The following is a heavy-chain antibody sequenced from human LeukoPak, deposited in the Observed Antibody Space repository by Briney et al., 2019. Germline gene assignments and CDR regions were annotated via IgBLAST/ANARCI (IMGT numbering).Heavy chain of an antibody. CDR1: GFTFSDYY. CDR2: ISSSGSTI. J-gene: IGHJ6*03. V-gene: IGHV3-11*04. CDR3: ARDGATFSGYDWYYYMDV. D-gene: IGHD5-12*01. Sequence: PGGSLRLSCAASGFTFSDYYMSWIRQAPGKGLEWVSYISSSGSTIYYADSVKGRFTISRDNAKNSLYLQMNSLRAEDTAVYYCARDGATFSGYDWYYYMDVWGKGTTVTVSS.